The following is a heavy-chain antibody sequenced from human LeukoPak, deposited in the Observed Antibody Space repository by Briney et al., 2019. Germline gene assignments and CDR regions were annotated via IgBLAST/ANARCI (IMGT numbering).Heavy chain of an antibody. D-gene: IGHD5-18*01. CDR1: GVTFSHYW. CDR3: ARASRSGYSYGLGSYYFDY. CDR2: INQDGSEK. V-gene: IGHV3-7*01. J-gene: IGHJ4*02. Sequence: GGSLSLSCAASGVTFSHYWMSWVRQAPGKGREGVANINQDGSEKYYVDSVTGRFTISRDNAKNSLYLQMNSLRAEDRAVYFCARASRSGYSYGLGSYYFDYWGQGTLVTVSS.